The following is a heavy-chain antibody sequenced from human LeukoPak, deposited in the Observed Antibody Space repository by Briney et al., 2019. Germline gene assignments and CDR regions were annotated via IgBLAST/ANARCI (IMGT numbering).Heavy chain of an antibody. CDR2: IYYSGST. V-gene: IGHV4-39*01. J-gene: IGHJ4*02. Sequence: SETLSLTCTVSGGSISSSSYYWGWIRQPPGKGLEWIGSIYYSGSTYYNPSLKSRVTISVDTSKNQFSLKLSSVTAADTAVYYCARHRGYYDSSGDGYYFDYWGQGTLVTVSS. CDR3: ARHRGYYDSSGDGYYFDY. D-gene: IGHD3-22*01. CDR1: GGSISSSSYY.